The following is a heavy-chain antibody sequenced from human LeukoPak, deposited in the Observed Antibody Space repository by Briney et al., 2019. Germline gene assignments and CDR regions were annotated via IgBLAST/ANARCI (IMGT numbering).Heavy chain of an antibody. V-gene: IGHV4-39*07. CDR3: ARGGKVPAGLPAEMDV. CDR1: GGSISSSSYY. J-gene: IGHJ6*04. CDR2: IYYSGST. Sequence: SETLSLTCTVSGGSISSSSYYWGWIRQPPGKGLEWIGSIYYSGSTYYNPSLKSRVTIFVDTSKNQFSLKVSYVTAADTAVYYCARGGKVPAGLPAEMDVWGKGTTVTVSS. D-gene: IGHD2-2*02.